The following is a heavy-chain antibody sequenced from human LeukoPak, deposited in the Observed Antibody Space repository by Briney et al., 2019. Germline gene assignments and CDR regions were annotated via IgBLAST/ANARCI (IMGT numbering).Heavy chain of an antibody. CDR3: AKAYYYGSGSYSTDY. D-gene: IGHD3-10*01. Sequence: GGSLRLSCAASGFTFSRHGMHWVRQAPGKGLEWVAVISYDGSNKYYADSVKGRFTISRDNSKNTLYLQMNSLRAEDTAVYYCAKAYYYGSGSYSTDYWGQGTLVTVSS. J-gene: IGHJ4*02. V-gene: IGHV3-30*18. CDR1: GFTFSRHG. CDR2: ISYDGSNK.